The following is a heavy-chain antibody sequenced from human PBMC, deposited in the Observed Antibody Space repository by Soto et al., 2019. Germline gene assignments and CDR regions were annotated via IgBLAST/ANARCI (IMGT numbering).Heavy chain of an antibody. J-gene: IGHJ4*02. CDR2: IRRSGGRT. Sequence: GGSLRLSCSASGFTLSCYSMSWVRQAPGKGLEWVAAIRRSGGRTYYADSVKGRFTISRDNSKNTLYRQMNSLRDEDTAVYYGAKDFRRGADDSSGYPIDYWGQGTLVTVSS. V-gene: IGHV3-23*01. CDR3: AKDFRRGADDSSGYPIDY. D-gene: IGHD3-22*01. CDR1: GFTLSCYS.